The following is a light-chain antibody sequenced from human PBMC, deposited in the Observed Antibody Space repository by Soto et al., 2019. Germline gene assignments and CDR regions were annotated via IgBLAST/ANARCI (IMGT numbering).Light chain of an antibody. Sequence: QSVLTQPASVSGSPGQSITISCTGSSRDVGGSKYVSWYQQHPAKAPRLIIFEVRYRPSGVSNRFSGSKSGNTASLTVSGLQAEDEADYYCSSKTSSGTLYVFGTGTKVTVL. J-gene: IGLJ1*01. CDR1: SRDVGGSKY. CDR3: SSKTSSGTLYV. CDR2: EVR. V-gene: IGLV2-14*01.